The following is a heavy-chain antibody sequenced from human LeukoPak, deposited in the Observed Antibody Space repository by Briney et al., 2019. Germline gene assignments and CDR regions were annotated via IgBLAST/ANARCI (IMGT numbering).Heavy chain of an antibody. CDR1: GFTFSSYG. D-gene: IGHD5-18*01. Sequence: GGSLRLSCAASGFTFSSYGMHWVRQAPGKGLEWVAVISYDGSNKYYADSVKGRFTISRDKSKNTLYLQMNSLRAEDTAVYYCAKAGYSYGQRHYFDYWGQGTLVTVSS. J-gene: IGHJ4*02. V-gene: IGHV3-30*18. CDR3: AKAGYSYGQRHYFDY. CDR2: ISYDGSNK.